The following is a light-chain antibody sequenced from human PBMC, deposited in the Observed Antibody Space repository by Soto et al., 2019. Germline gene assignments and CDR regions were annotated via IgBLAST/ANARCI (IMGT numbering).Light chain of an antibody. J-gene: IGKJ1*01. CDR3: QHYNSYSEA. CDR1: QTISSW. Sequence: DIQMTQSPSTRSGSVGDLVTITCRASQTISSWLAWYQQKPAKAPKLLIYKASTLKSGVPSRFSGRRSGTQCALTISGLEPDDFATYYCQHYNSYSEAFGQGTKVELK. V-gene: IGKV1-5*03. CDR2: KAS.